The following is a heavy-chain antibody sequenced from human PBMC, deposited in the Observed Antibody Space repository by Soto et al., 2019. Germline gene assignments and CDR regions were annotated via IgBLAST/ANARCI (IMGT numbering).Heavy chain of an antibody. Sequence: SQTLSLTCAISGDSVSSNSAAWNWIRQSPSRGLEWLGRTYYRSKWYNDYAVSVKSRITINPDTSQNQFSLQLNSVTPEDTAVYYCARCWVVRSSWYKCYYAMDVWGQGPTVTVSS. V-gene: IGHV6-1*01. CDR1: GDSVSSNSAA. CDR3: ARCWVVRSSWYKCYYAMDV. CDR2: TYYRSKWYN. J-gene: IGHJ6*02. D-gene: IGHD6-13*01.